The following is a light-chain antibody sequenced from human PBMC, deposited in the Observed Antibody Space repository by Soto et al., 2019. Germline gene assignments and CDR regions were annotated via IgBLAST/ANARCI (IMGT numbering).Light chain of an antibody. V-gene: IGLV2-14*01. J-gene: IGLJ2*01. CDR1: XSDVGGYNY. Sequence: QSVLTQPASVSGSPGQSITISCTGTXSDVGGYNYVSWYQQHPGKAPKLMSYDVTNRPSGVSNRFSGSKSGNTASLTISGLQAEDEADYFCSSYTSTSTPVVFGGGTKLTVL. CDR3: SSYTSTSTPVV. CDR2: DVT.